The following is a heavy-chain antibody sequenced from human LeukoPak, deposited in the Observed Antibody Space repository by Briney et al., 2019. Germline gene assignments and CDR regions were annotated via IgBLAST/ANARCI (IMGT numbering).Heavy chain of an antibody. D-gene: IGHD1-26*01. Sequence: SQTLSLTCAISGDSVSSNSAAWIWIRQSPSRGPEWLGRTYYRSKWYNDYAVSVKSRITITPDTSKSQFALQLNSVTPEDTAVYYCAREGEVGTTWSWFDPWGQGTLVTVSS. CDR1: GDSVSSNSAA. V-gene: IGHV6-1*01. CDR2: TYYRSKWYN. CDR3: AREGEVGTTWSWFDP. J-gene: IGHJ5*02.